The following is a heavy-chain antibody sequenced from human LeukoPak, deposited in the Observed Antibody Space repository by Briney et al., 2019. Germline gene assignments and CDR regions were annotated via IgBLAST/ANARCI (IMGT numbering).Heavy chain of an antibody. Sequence: PGGSLRLSCAASGFTFSSYGMHWVRQAPGKGLEWVAFTRYDGSNKYYADSVKGRFTISRDNSKNTLYLQMNSLRAEDTAVYYCARGRTGGEGDYLSSPYYYGMDVWGQGTTVTVSS. CDR1: GFTFSSYG. D-gene: IGHD4-17*01. CDR3: ARGRTGGEGDYLSSPYYYGMDV. J-gene: IGHJ6*02. V-gene: IGHV3-30*02. CDR2: TRYDGSNK.